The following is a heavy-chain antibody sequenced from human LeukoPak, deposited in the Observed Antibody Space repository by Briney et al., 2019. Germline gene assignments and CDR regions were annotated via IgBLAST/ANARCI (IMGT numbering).Heavy chain of an antibody. CDR3: ARVVSPVTRGGNDVFDI. V-gene: IGHV3-72*01. CDR1: GFTFSNFW. CDR2: SRNRAKSYTT. J-gene: IGHJ3*02. D-gene: IGHD4-17*01. Sequence: GGSLRLSCAASGFTFSNFWMSWVRQAPGKGLEWVGRSRNRAKSYTTDYAASVKARFTISRDNSKNSLYLQMNSLKTEDTAVYYCARVVSPVTRGGNDVFDIWGQGTMVTVSS.